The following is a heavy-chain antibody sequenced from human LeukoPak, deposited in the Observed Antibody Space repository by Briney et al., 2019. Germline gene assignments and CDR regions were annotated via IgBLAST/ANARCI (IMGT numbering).Heavy chain of an antibody. V-gene: IGHV1-24*01. CDR3: ARDLGSRDGYNPPNLFDN. J-gene: IGHJ4*02. Sequence: ASVKVSCKVSGYTLTELSMHWVRQAPGKGLEWMGGFDPEDGETIYAQKFQGRVTMTEDTSTDTAYMELSSLRSEDTAVYYCARDLGSRDGYNPPNLFDNWGQGTLVTVSS. D-gene: IGHD5-24*01. CDR2: FDPEDGET. CDR1: GYTLTELS.